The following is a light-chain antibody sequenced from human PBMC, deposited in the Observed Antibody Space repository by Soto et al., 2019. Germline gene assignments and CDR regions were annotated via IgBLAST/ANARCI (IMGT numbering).Light chain of an antibody. CDR2: DAS. Sequence: EIVMTKSPATLSVSPGERATLSCLAIQSVINNLAWYQQKPGQAPRLLIYDASTRATGIPARLSGSGSGTEFTLTISSLESQDFAVYYCQQYYKWPLTFGGGTKVDIK. J-gene: IGKJ4*01. V-gene: IGKV3-15*01. CDR1: QSVINN. CDR3: QQYYKWPLT.